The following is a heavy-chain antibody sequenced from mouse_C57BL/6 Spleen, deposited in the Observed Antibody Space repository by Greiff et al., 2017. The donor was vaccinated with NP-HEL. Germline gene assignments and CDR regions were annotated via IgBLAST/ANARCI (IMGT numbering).Heavy chain of an antibody. V-gene: IGHV7-3*01. Sequence: EVKLVESGGGLVQPGGSLSLSCAASGFTFTDYYMSWVRQPPGKALEWLGFIRNKANGYTTEYSASVKGRFTISRDNSQSILYLQMNALRAEDSATYYCARYPGSSPALFAYWGQGTLVTVSA. CDR2: IRNKANGYTT. J-gene: IGHJ3*01. D-gene: IGHD1-1*01. CDR3: ARYPGSSPALFAY. CDR1: GFTFTDYY.